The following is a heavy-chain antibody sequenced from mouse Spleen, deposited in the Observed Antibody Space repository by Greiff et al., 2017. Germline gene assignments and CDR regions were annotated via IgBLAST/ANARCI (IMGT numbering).Heavy chain of an antibody. J-gene: IGHJ3*01. Sequence: VQVVESGPGLVAPSQSLSITCTVSGFSLTSYGVHWVRQPPGKGLEWLGVIWAGGSTNYNSALMSRLSISKDNSKSQVFLKMNSLQTDDTAMYYCARGRSLSYEFAYWGQGTLVTVSA. CDR1: GFSLTSYG. V-gene: IGHV2-9*02. CDR3: ARGRSLSYEFAY. CDR2: IWAGGST. D-gene: IGHD1-1*01.